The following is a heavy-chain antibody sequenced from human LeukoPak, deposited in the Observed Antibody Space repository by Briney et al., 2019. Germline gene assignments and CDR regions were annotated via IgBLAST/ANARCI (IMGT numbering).Heavy chain of an antibody. J-gene: IGHJ4*02. V-gene: IGHV4-34*01. CDR1: GGSFSGYY. CDR3: ARGGRRWLQFPGYDY. D-gene: IGHD5-24*01. CDR2: INRSGST. Sequence: SETLPLTCAVYGGSFSGYYWSWIRQPPGKGLEWIGEINRSGSTNNNPSLKSRVTISVDTSKNQISLKLSSVTAADTAVYYCARGGRRWLQFPGYDYWGQGTLVTVSS.